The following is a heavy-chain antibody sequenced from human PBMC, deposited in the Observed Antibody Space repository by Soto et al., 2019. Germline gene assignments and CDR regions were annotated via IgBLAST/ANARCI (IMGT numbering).Heavy chain of an antibody. CDR1: GGIFTNYI. CDR2: IIPVLNIT. J-gene: IGHJ4*02. D-gene: IGHD1-7*01. V-gene: IGHV1-69*02. Sequence: QLVQSGTEMKRPGSSVKVSCETSGGIFTNYIFNWVRQAPGQGLEWMGWIIPVLNITNYAQKFQGRVTITADKSTSTAYLELTSLRSEETAIYFCAKAPTANSPSDYWGQGTLVTVSS. CDR3: AKAPTANSPSDY.